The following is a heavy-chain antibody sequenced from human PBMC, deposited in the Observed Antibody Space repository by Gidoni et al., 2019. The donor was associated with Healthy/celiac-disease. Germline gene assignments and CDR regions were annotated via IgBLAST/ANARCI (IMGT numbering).Heavy chain of an antibody. Sequence: QVQLVESGGGVGQPGRSRRLSCAASGFTFSSYGMHWVRQAPGKGLEWVAVIWYDGSNKYYADSVKGRFTISRDNSKNTLYLQMNSLRAEDTAVYYCARDRKSPSYYFDYWGQGTLVTVSS. V-gene: IGHV3-33*01. CDR1: GFTFSSYG. J-gene: IGHJ4*02. CDR2: IWYDGSNK. CDR3: ARDRKSPSYYFDY.